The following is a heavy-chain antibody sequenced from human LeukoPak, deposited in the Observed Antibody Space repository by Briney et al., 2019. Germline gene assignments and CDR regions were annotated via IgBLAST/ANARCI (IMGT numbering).Heavy chain of an antibody. CDR3: TRDRSGSYYAGYYFDS. D-gene: IGHD1-26*01. CDR1: GFTFGDYA. CDR2: IRSKAYGGTT. V-gene: IGHV3-49*03. Sequence: GGSLRLSCTASGFTFGDYAMSWFRQAPGKGLEWVGFIRSKAYGGTTEYAASVKGRFTISRDDSKSIAYLQMNSLKTEDTAVYYCTRDRSGSYYAGYYFDSWGPGTLVTVSS. J-gene: IGHJ4*02.